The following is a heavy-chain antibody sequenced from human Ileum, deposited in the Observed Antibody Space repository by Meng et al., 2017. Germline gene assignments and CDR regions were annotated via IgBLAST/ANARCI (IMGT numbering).Heavy chain of an antibody. CDR1: GGSFSGYY. V-gene: IGHV4-34*01. CDR3: ARGPSFTMIVVVRTPAHDAFDI. D-gene: IGHD3-22*01. CDR2: INHSGST. Sequence: VRLQQWGAGLLKPSEPLSLTFAVYGGSFSGYYWSWIRQPPGKGLEWIGEINHSGSTNYNPSLKSRVTISVDTSKNQFSLKLSSVTAADTAVYYCARGPSFTMIVVVRTPAHDAFDIWGQGTMVTVSS. J-gene: IGHJ3*02.